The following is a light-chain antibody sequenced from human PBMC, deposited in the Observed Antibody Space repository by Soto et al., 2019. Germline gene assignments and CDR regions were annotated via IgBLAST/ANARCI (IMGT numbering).Light chain of an antibody. CDR2: GAFGAS. Sequence: EIVLTQSPGTLSLSPGERAALSCRASPTINTLAWYQRKPGQAPRLLMYGAFGASSRATGIPDRFSASGSGTDFALTISRLEPEDFAVYYCQQYGSLPLTFGGGTRVEIK. CDR3: QQYGSLPLT. CDR1: PTINT. V-gene: IGKV3-20*01. J-gene: IGKJ4*01.